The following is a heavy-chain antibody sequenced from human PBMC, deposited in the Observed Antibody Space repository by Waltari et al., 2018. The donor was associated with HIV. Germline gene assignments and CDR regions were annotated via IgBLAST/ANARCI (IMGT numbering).Heavy chain of an antibody. V-gene: IGHV1-3*01. CDR3: ARDLIGMSAPEDY. J-gene: IGHJ4*02. Sequence: VQSGAEVKKPGASVKVSCKASGYTFTSYAIHWVRQAPGQRLEWMGWINAGNGNTKYSQKFQGRVTITRDTSASTAYMELSSLRSEDTAVYYCARDLIGMSAPEDYWGQGTLVTVSS. CDR1: GYTFTSYA. CDR2: INAGNGNT. D-gene: IGHD3-3*01.